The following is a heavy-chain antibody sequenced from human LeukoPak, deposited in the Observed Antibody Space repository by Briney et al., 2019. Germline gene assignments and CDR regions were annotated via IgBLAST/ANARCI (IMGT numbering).Heavy chain of an antibody. J-gene: IGHJ4*02. Sequence: GGSLRLSCAASGFTFSSYWMHWVRQAPGKGLVWVSRINSDGSSTSYADSVKGRFTISRDSAKNTLYLQMNSLRAEDTAVYYCASERRYSSGWYWGQGTLVTVSS. D-gene: IGHD6-19*01. CDR1: GFTFSSYW. CDR3: ASERRYSSGWY. V-gene: IGHV3-74*01. CDR2: INSDGSST.